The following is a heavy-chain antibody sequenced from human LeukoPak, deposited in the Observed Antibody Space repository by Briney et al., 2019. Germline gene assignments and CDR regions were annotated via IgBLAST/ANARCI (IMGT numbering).Heavy chain of an antibody. CDR2: ISTSGDT. Sequence: GGSLRLSCAASGFTFSSYDMQWVRQARGKGLEWVSAISTSGDTYYPGSVKGRFTISRENAKSSLYLQMNSLRAEDTAVYYCARGRSGSYFDSWGQGTLVAVSS. J-gene: IGHJ4*02. V-gene: IGHV3-13*04. CDR1: GFTFSSYD. CDR3: ARGRSGSYFDS. D-gene: IGHD1-26*01.